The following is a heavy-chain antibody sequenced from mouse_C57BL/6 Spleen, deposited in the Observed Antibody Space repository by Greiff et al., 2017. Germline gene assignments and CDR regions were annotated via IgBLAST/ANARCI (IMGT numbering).Heavy chain of an antibody. CDR2: IDPENGDT. CDR1: GFNIKDDY. CDR3: TTVTAQAFAY. J-gene: IGHJ3*01. Sequence: VHVKQSGAELVRPGASVKLSCTASGFNIKDDYMHWVKQRPEQGLEWIGWIDPENGDTEYASKFQGKATITADTSSNTAYLQLSSLTSEDTAVYYCTTVTAQAFAYWGQGTLVTVSA. V-gene: IGHV14-4*01. D-gene: IGHD3-2*02.